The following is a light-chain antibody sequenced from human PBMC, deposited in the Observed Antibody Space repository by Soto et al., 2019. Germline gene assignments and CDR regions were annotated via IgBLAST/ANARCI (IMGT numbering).Light chain of an antibody. J-gene: IGKJ1*01. CDR2: GAS. CDR1: QSVSSS. V-gene: IGKV3-15*01. Sequence: EVVMTQSPATLSLSPGERATLSCRASQSVSSSLAWYQQKPGQAPRLLIYGASTRAAGIPDRFSGSGSETEFTLTISSLQAEDLAIYYCQQYNNWWTFGQGTKVDIK. CDR3: QQYNNWWT.